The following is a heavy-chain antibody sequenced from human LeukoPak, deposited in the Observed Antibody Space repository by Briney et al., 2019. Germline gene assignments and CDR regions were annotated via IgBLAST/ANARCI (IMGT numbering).Heavy chain of an antibody. CDR2: IYYSGST. CDR1: GGSISSGGYY. D-gene: IGHD4-11*01. J-gene: IGHJ4*02. CDR3: ASSIKTTPSPLYYFDY. Sequence: ASETLSLTCTVSGGSISSGGYYWSWSRQHPGKGLEWIGYIYYSGSTYYNPSLKSRVTISVDTSKNQFSLKLSSVTAADTAVYYCASSIKTTPSPLYYFDYWGQGTLVTVSS. V-gene: IGHV4-31*03.